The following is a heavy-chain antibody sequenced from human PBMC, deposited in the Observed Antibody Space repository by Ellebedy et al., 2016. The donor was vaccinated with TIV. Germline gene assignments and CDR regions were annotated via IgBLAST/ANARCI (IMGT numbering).Heavy chain of an antibody. CDR2: IKSKTDGGRI. J-gene: IGHJ3*01. CDR3: TTDPEDYYAIDF. V-gene: IGHV3-15*05. CDR1: GFSFNNAW. Sequence: GESLKISCAASGFSFNNAWMSWVRQAPGKGLEWVGRIKSKTDGGRIDYAEPVKGRFTISRDDSKTTAYLQMNSLKTEDTAIYYCTTDPEDYYAIDFWGKGTRSPSLQ. D-gene: IGHD3-10*01.